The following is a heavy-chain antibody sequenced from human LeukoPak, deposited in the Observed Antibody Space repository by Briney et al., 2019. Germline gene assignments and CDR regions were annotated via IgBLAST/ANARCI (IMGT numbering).Heavy chain of an antibody. D-gene: IGHD6-19*01. Sequence: GGSLRLSCAASGFTFSSYDMHWVRQATGKGLEWVSAIGTAGDTYYPGSVKGRFTISRENAKNSLYLQMNSLRAGDTAVYYCARAGAVAGRYYYYGMDVWGQGTTVTVSS. CDR1: GFTFSSYD. CDR3: ARAGAVAGRYYYYGMDV. V-gene: IGHV3-13*01. CDR2: IGTAGDT. J-gene: IGHJ6*02.